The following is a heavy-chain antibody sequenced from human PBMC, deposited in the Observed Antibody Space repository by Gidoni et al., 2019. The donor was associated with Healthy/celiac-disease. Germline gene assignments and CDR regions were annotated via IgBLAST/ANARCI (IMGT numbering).Heavy chain of an antibody. Sequence: QLQLQESGPGLVTPSETLSLTCTVSGSSISSSGYYWGWIRQPPGKGLEWIGSIYYSGSTYYNPSLKSRVTISVDTSKNQFSLKLSSVTAADTAVYYCARHLAAAGHYYYYYGMDVWGQGTTVTVSS. D-gene: IGHD6-13*01. CDR2: IYYSGST. V-gene: IGHV4-39*01. J-gene: IGHJ6*02. CDR1: GSSISSSGYY. CDR3: ARHLAAAGHYYYYYGMDV.